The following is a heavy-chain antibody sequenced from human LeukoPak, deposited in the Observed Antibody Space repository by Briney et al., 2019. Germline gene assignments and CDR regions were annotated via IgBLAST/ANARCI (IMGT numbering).Heavy chain of an antibody. Sequence: GGSLRLSCAASGFMFSSYVMTWVRQTPGKGLEWVSSVTGSAGSTFYTDSVKGRFTISRDNSKNTLYLHMNSLRAEDTAGYYCAKVGVSSWAHFDYWGQGTLVTVSS. D-gene: IGHD6-13*01. CDR3: AKVGVSSWAHFDY. CDR2: VTGSAGST. V-gene: IGHV3-23*01. J-gene: IGHJ4*02. CDR1: GFMFSSYV.